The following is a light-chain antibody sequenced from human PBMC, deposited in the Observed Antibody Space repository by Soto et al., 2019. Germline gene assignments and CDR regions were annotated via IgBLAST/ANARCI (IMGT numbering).Light chain of an antibody. V-gene: IGKV3-20*01. CDR2: GAS. J-gene: IGKJ5*01. CDR3: QQYGSSPQT. CDR1: QSVSSSY. Sequence: EIVLTQSPGTLSLSPGERATLSCRASQSVSSSYLAWYQQKPGQAPRLLIYGASRRATGIPDRFSGSGSGTDFTLNISRLETEDFAVYYCQQYGSSPQTFGQGTRLEIK.